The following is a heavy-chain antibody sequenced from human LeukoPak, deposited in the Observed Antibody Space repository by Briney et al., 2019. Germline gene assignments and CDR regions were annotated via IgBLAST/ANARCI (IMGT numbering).Heavy chain of an antibody. CDR2: IYYSGST. CDR3: EGGYYGGNY. Sequence: SETLSLTCTVSGGSITSYYWSWIRQPPAKGLEWIGYIYYSGSTNYNPSLKSRVTISVDTSKYQYSVKLSSVNAADTAVYYCEGGYYGGNYWGQGTLVTVSS. D-gene: IGHD3-10*01. J-gene: IGHJ4*02. CDR1: GGSITSYY. V-gene: IGHV4-59*08.